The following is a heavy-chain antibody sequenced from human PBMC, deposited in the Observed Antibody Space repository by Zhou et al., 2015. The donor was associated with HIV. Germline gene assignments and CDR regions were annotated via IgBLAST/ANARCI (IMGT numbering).Heavy chain of an antibody. J-gene: IGHJ2*01. CDR1: GGTFGYYG. CDR3: ARDRGAARPDWRYFDL. V-gene: IGHV1-69*06. D-gene: IGHD6-6*01. Sequence: QVQLVQSGTEVKKPGSSVKVSCLASGGTFGYYGISWVRQAPGQGLEWMGGIIPVFGTANYAQRFQGRVSMTADRSTNTAYMEVRSLRYEDTAVYYCARDRGAARPDWRYFDLWGRGTLVTVSS. CDR2: IIPVFGTA.